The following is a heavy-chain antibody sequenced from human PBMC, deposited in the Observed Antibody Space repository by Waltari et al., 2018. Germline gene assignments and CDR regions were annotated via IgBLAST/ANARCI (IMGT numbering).Heavy chain of an antibody. D-gene: IGHD3-10*01. J-gene: IGHJ5*02. CDR2: IGGGGGST. Sequence: EVQLLESGGGLVRPGGSLRLSCAASGFAFSSYAMSWVRQAPGKGLEWVSAIGGGGGSTYYADSVKGRFTISRDNSKNTLYLQMNSLRAEDTAVYYCAKDRTGSKFDPWGQGTLVTVSS. CDR1: GFAFSSYA. V-gene: IGHV3-23*01. CDR3: AKDRTGSKFDP.